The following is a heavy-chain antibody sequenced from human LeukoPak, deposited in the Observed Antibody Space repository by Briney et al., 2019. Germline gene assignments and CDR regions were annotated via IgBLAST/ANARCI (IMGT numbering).Heavy chain of an antibody. CDR3: ARDIAAAGGDY. D-gene: IGHD6-13*01. CDR2: IGSAI. V-gene: IGHV3-48*04. J-gene: IGHJ4*02. Sequence: GGSLRLSCVASGFTFSDFSLNWVRQAPGKGLEWISYIGSAIYYADSVKGRFTISRDNAKNSLYLQMNSLRAEDTAVYYCARDIAAAGGDYWGQGTLVTVSS. CDR1: GFTFSDFS.